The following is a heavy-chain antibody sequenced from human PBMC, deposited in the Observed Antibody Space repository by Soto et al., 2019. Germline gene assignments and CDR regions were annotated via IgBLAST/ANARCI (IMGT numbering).Heavy chain of an antibody. D-gene: IGHD5-12*01. J-gene: IGHJ4*02. CDR2: ISYDGSNK. Sequence: QVQLVESGGGVVQPGRSLRLSCAASGFTFSSYGMHWVRQAPGKGLEWVAVISYDGSNKYYADSVKGRFTISRDNSKNTLYLQMSSLRAEDTAVYYCAKDMGGCWGQGTLVTVSS. V-gene: IGHV3-30*18. CDR3: AKDMGGC. CDR1: GFTFSSYG.